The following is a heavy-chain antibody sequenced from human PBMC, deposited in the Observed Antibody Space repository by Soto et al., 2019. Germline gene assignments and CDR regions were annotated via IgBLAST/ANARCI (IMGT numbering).Heavy chain of an antibody. V-gene: IGHV4-4*02. CDR3: ARLARYSGSDY. CDR2: IYHSGST. CDR1: GGSISSSNW. D-gene: IGHD6-6*01. J-gene: IGHJ4*02. Sequence: QVQLQDSGRGLVKPSGTLSLTCAVSGGSISSSNWWSWVRQPPGKGPEWIGEIYHSGSTTYIPSLTGRFTIGGDKSKNQFSLKLSSVTAADTAVYYCARLARYSGSDYWGQGTLLTVSS.